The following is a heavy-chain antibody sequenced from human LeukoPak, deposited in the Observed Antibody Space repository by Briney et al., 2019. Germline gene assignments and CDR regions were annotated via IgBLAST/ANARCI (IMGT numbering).Heavy chain of an antibody. CDR2: IYYSGST. CDR1: GGSISSSNYY. J-gene: IGHJ4*02. D-gene: IGHD5-18*01. Sequence: PSETLSLTCTVSGGSISSSNYYWGWIRQPPGKGLEWIGSIYYSGSTYYNPSLKSRVTISVDTSKNQFSLKLSSVTAADTAVYYCARGAAMAVIDYWGQGTLVTVSS. CDR3: ARGAAMAVIDY. V-gene: IGHV4-39*07.